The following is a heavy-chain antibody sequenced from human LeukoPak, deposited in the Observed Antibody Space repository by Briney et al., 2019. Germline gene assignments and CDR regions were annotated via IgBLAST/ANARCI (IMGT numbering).Heavy chain of an antibody. Sequence: SETLSLTCAVSGGSISISNSNWWSWVRQPPGEGLEWIGEISHSGSTNYNPSLKSRATISVDKSKNQFSLKLSSVTAADTAVYYCARDLHGGNSFTSDWYFDLWGRGTLVTVSS. CDR2: ISHSGST. J-gene: IGHJ2*01. D-gene: IGHD4-23*01. V-gene: IGHV4-4*02. CDR3: ARDLHGGNSFTSDWYFDL. CDR1: GGSISISNSNW.